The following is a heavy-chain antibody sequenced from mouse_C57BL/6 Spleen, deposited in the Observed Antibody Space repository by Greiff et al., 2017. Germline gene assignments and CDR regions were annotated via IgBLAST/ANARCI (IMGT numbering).Heavy chain of an antibody. CDR3: AKVRYGNYVLYAMDY. Sequence: EVKLVESGGGLVKPGGSLKLSCAASGFTFSDYGMHWVRQAPEKGLEWVAYISSGSSTIYYADTVKGRFTISRDNAKNTLFLQMTSLRSEDTAMYYCAKVRYGNYVLYAMDYWGQGTSVTVSS. CDR1: GFTFSDYG. J-gene: IGHJ4*01. CDR2: ISSGSSTI. D-gene: IGHD2-1*01. V-gene: IGHV5-17*01.